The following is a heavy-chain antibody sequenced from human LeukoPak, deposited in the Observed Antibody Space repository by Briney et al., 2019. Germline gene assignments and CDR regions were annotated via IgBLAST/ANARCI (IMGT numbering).Heavy chain of an antibody. J-gene: IGHJ4*02. D-gene: IGHD1-26*01. V-gene: IGHV3-48*03. CDR3: ARVGDEVAEDDY. CDR2: ISSSGSTI. CDR1: GFTFSTFE. Sequence: GGSLRLSCAASGFTFSTFEMNWVRQAPGKGLEWISYISSSGSTIYYADSVKGRFTISRDNAKNSLYLQMNSLRAEDTAVYYCARVGDEVAEDDYWGQGTLVTVSS.